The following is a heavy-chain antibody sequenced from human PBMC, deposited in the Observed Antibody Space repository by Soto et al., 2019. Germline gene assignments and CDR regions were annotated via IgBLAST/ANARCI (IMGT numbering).Heavy chain of an antibody. D-gene: IGHD1-26*01. CDR2: IYYSGST. V-gene: IGHV4-59*01. CDR3: ARGKWYFDY. J-gene: IGHJ4*02. CDR1: GGSISGDY. Sequence: QVQLQESGPGLVKPSETLSLTCAVSGGSISGDYWSWIRQPPGKGLECIGYIYYSGSTSYNPSLKSRVNLSVDPSQNQFSLILISVTAADTALSYCARGKWYFDYWGQGTLVTVSS.